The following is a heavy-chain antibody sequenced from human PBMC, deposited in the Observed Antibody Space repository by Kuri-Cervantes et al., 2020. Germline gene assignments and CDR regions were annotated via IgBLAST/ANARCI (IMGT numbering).Heavy chain of an antibody. D-gene: IGHD3-16*01. J-gene: IGHJ4*02. V-gene: IGHV4-30-2*01. CDR3: AASGGRVLDY. Sequence: SETLSLTCAVSGGSISSGGYSWSWVRQPPGKGLEWIGYIYHSGSTYYNPSLKSRVTISVDRSKNQFSLKLSSVTAADTAVYYCAASGGRVLDYWGQGTLVTVSS. CDR2: IYHSGST. CDR1: GGSISSGGYS.